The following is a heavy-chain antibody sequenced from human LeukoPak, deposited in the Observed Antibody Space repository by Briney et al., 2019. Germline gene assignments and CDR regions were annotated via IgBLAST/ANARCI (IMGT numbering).Heavy chain of an antibody. V-gene: IGHV3-30*02. CDR1: GFTFTYYA. J-gene: IGHJ4*02. CDR2: IRYDGTNK. CDR3: ARNKYGDVDY. D-gene: IGHD4-17*01. Sequence: GGSLRLSCAASGFTFTYYAIHWVRQAPGKGLEWVAFIRYDGTNKNYADSVKGRFTISRDNSKNTLYLQMNSLRVEDTAVYYCARNKYGDVDYWGQGTLVTVSS.